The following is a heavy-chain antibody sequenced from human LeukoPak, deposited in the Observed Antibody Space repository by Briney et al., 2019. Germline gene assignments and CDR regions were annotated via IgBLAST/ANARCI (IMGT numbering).Heavy chain of an antibody. V-gene: IGHV4-59*01. CDR3: ARDRSEWSAEDNWFDH. CDR2: IYYSGST. D-gene: IGHD3-3*01. Sequence: KTSETLSLTCTVSGGSISSYYWSWIRQPPGKGLEWIGYIYYSGSTNYNPSLKSRVTISVDTSKNQFSLKLSSVTAADTAVYYCARDRSEWSAEDNWFDHWGRGTLVTVSS. J-gene: IGHJ5*02. CDR1: GGSISSYY.